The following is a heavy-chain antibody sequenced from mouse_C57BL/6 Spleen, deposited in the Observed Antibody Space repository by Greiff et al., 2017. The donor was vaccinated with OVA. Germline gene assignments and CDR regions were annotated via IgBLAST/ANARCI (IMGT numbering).Heavy chain of an antibody. V-gene: IGHV1-62-2*01. Sequence: VQLQESGAELVKPGASVTLSCKASGYTFTEYTIHWVKQRSGQGLEWLGWFYPGSGSIKYNEKFKDKATLTADKSSSTVYMELSRLTSEDYAVYFCARHEDDRVYGSSAWFAYWGQGTLVTVSA. CDR2: FYPGSGSI. D-gene: IGHD1-3*01. J-gene: IGHJ3*01. CDR1: GYTFTEYT. CDR3: ARHEDDRVYGSSAWFAY.